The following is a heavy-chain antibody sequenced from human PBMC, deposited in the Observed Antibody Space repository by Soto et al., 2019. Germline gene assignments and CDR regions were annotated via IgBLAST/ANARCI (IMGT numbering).Heavy chain of an antibody. CDR1: GFTFSSYG. V-gene: IGHV3-33*01. J-gene: IGHJ6*02. Sequence: QVQLVESGGGVVQPGRSLRLSCAASGFTFSSYGMHWVRQAPGKGLEWVAVIWYDGSNKYYADSVKGRFTISRDNSKNTLYLQMNSLRAEDTAVYYCARGVDYYYGMDVWGQGTTVTVSS. CDR3: ARGVDYYYGMDV. CDR2: IWYDGSNK.